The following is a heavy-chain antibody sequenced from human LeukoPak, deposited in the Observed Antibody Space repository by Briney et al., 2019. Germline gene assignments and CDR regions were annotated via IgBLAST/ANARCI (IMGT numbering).Heavy chain of an antibody. J-gene: IGHJ4*02. CDR2: VSSHGNDG. CDR3: TRDAYNFNDFDY. D-gene: IGHD5-24*01. CDR1: EFTFSHFA. V-gene: IGHV3-30*01. Sequence: GGSLRLSCAVSEFTFSHFAMHWVRQAPGKGLEWVAVVSSHGNDGYYADSVKGRFTISRDNSKNTLYLQIDSLRAGDTAIYYCTRDAYNFNDFDYWGQGTLVTVPS.